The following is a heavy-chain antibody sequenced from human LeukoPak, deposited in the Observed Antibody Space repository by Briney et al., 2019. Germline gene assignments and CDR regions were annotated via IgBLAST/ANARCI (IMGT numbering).Heavy chain of an antibody. J-gene: IGHJ4*02. CDR2: ISSSGNTI. D-gene: IGHD1-7*01. V-gene: IGHV3-48*03. Sequence: PGGSLRLSCAASGFTFSSYEMNWVRQAPGKGLEWVSYISSSGNTIYYADSVKVRFTISRDNAKNSLYLQMNSLRAEDTAVYYCATDAAGTTGYFDYWGQGTLATVSS. CDR1: GFTFSSYE. CDR3: ATDAAGTTGYFDY.